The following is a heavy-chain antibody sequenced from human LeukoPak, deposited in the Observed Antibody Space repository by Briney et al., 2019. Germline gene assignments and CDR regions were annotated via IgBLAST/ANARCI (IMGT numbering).Heavy chain of an antibody. CDR1: GYSISSGYY. CDR3: ARGHLGERGYSYGYSFDY. CDR2: IYHSGST. V-gene: IGHV4-38-2*02. D-gene: IGHD5-18*01. Sequence: SETLSLTCTVSGYSISSGYYWGWIRPPPGKGLEWIGSIYHSGSTYYNPSLKSRVTISVDTSKNQFSLKLSSVTAADTAVYYCARGHLGERGYSYGYSFDYWGQGTLVTVSS. J-gene: IGHJ4*02.